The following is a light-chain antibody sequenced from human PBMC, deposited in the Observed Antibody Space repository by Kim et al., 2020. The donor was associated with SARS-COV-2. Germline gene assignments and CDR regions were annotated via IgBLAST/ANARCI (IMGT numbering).Light chain of an antibody. V-gene: IGKV1-5*03. Sequence: DIQMTQSPSTLSASVGDRVTITCRASQRISSWFAWYQQKPGKAPNLPIYKAPYLESGIPSRFGGSGSGTVFTLTISSLQPGDFSTYFSRHCNSCPCGFGQGAKLEI. CDR3: RHCNSCPCG. J-gene: IGKJ2*04. CDR1: QRISSW. CDR2: KAP.